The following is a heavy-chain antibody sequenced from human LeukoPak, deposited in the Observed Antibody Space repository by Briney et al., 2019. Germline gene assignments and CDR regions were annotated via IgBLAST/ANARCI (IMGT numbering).Heavy chain of an antibody. J-gene: IGHJ4*02. D-gene: IGHD3-10*01. Sequence: GGSLRLSCAASGFTLSSYWMSWVRQAPGKGLEWVASIKPDGSEKYYVDSVKGRFTISRDNSKNSLYLQMNSLRAEDTALYYCAKDRDGSGSYSDYWGQGTLVTVSS. V-gene: IGHV3-7*03. CDR1: GFTLSSYW. CDR3: AKDRDGSGSYSDY. CDR2: IKPDGSEK.